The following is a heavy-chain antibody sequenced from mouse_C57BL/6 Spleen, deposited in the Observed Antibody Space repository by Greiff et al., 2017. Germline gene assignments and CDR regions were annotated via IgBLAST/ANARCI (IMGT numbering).Heavy chain of an antibody. CDR1: GFTFSSYG. D-gene: IGHD1-1*01. Sequence: EVQLVESGGDLVKPGGSLKLSCAASGFTFSSYGMSWVRQTPDKRLEWVATISSGGSYTYYQDSVKGRFTLSRDNAKKTMYLQMSSLKSEDTAMYYCARQITTVLAPYYYAMDYGGQGTSVTVSS. V-gene: IGHV5-6*01. CDR3: ARQITTVLAPYYYAMDY. J-gene: IGHJ4*01. CDR2: ISSGGSYT.